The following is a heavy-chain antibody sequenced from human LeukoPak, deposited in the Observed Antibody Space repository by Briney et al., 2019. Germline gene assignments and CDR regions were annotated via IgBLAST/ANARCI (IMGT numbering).Heavy chain of an antibody. CDR1: GFTFSSYG. V-gene: IGHV3-30*02. CDR2: IRYDGSNK. D-gene: IGHD6-13*01. J-gene: IGHJ5*02. Sequence: PGGSLRLSCAASGFTFSSYGTNWVRQAPGKGLEWVAFIRYDGSNKCYADSVKGRFTISRDNSKNTLYLQMNSLRAEDTAVYYCAKEDSEQLVRSWFDPWGQGTLVTVSS. CDR3: AKEDSEQLVRSWFDP.